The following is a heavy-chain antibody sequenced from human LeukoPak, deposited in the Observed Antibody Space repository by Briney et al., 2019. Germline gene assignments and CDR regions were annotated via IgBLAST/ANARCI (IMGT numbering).Heavy chain of an antibody. CDR3: AKGIAAAGTRRPNWFDP. D-gene: IGHD6-13*01. CDR2: ISGSGGST. Sequence: KPGGSLRLSCAASGFTFSTYAMSWVRLAPGKGLEWVSAISGSGGSTYYADSVKGRFTISRDNSKNTLYLQMNSLRAEDTAVYYCAKGIAAAGTRRPNWFDPWGQGTLVTVSS. V-gene: IGHV3-23*01. CDR1: GFTFSTYA. J-gene: IGHJ5*02.